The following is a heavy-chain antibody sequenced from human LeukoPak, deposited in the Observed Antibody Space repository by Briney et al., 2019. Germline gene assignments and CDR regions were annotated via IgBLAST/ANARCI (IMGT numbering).Heavy chain of an antibody. CDR1: GGSISSYY. Sequence: PSETLSLTCTVSGGSISSYYWSWIRQPPGKGLEWIGYIYYSGSTNYNPSLKSRVTISVDTSKNQFSLKLSSVTAADTAVYYCATSPEIAAHYWYFDLWGRGTLVTVSS. D-gene: IGHD6-13*01. CDR3: ATSPEIAAHYWYFDL. J-gene: IGHJ2*01. CDR2: IYYSGST. V-gene: IGHV4-59*01.